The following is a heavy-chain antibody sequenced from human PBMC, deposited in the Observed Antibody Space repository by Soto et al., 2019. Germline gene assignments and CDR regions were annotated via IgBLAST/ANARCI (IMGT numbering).Heavy chain of an antibody. D-gene: IGHD3-3*01. CDR1: GGSISSYY. Sequence: SETLSLTCTVSGGSISSYYWSWIRQPPGKGLEWIGYIYYSGSTNYNPSLKSRVTISVDTSKNQFSLKLSSVTAADTAVYYCARIQMGYDFWSGYSLRGFDPWGQGTLVTVS. V-gene: IGHV4-59*01. CDR3: ARIQMGYDFWSGYSLRGFDP. CDR2: IYYSGST. J-gene: IGHJ5*02.